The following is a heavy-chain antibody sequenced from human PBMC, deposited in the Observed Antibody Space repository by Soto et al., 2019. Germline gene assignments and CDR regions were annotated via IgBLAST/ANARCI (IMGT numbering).Heavy chain of an antibody. CDR2: ISAYNGNT. V-gene: IGHV1-18*01. D-gene: IGHD2-15*01. J-gene: IGHJ6*02. Sequence: GASVKVSCKASGYTFTSYGICWVRQAPGQGLDWMGWISAYNGNTKYAQDLQGRVTMTTDTSTSTAYMELRSLRSDDTAVYYCARFSGGSYNTYYFYYGMDVWGQGTTVTVSS. CDR3: ARFSGGSYNTYYFYYGMDV. CDR1: GYTFTSYG.